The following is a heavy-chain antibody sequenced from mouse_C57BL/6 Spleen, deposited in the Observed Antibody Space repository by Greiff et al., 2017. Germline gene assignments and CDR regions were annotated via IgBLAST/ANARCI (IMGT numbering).Heavy chain of an antibody. D-gene: IGHD1-1*01. J-gene: IGHJ2*01. CDR3: ARDAYGSSYFDY. V-gene: IGHV3-6*01. CDR2: ISYDGSN. CDR1: GYSITSGYY. Sequence: EVKVEESGPGLVKPSQSLSLTCSVTGYSITSGYYWNWIRQFPGNKLEWMGYISYDGSNNYNPSLKNRISITRDTSKNQFFLKLNSVTTEDTATYYCARDAYGSSYFDYWGQGTTLTVSS.